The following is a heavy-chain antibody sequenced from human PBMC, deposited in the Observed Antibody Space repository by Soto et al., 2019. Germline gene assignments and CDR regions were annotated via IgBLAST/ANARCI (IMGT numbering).Heavy chain of an antibody. CDR3: ARAIVGASNDAFDI. J-gene: IGHJ3*02. V-gene: IGHV1-2*04. D-gene: IGHD1-26*01. CDR1: GYTFTGYY. Sequence: ASVKVSCKASGYTFTGYYMHWVRQAPGQGLAWMGWINPNSGGTNYAQKFQGWVSMTRDKSMSTDDMELSRLGSDDTAVYYCARAIVGASNDAFDIWGQGTMVTVSS. CDR2: INPNSGGT.